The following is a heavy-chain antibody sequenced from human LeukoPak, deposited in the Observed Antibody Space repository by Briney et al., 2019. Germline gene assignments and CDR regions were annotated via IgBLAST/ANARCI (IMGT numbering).Heavy chain of an antibody. CDR2: ISSSGSTI. CDR3: AREKAGIVVVPAPYFDY. CDR1: GFTFSSYE. Sequence: PGGSLRLSCAASGFTFSSYEMNWVRQPPGKGLEWVSYISSSGSTIYYADSVKGRFSSSRDNAKNSLYLQMNSLRAEETAVYYCAREKAGIVVVPAPYFDYWGQGTLVTVSS. V-gene: IGHV3-48*03. D-gene: IGHD2-2*01. J-gene: IGHJ4*02.